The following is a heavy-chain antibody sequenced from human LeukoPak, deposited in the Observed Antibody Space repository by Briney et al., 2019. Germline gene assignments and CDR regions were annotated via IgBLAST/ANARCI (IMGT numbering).Heavy chain of an antibody. J-gene: IGHJ4*02. Sequence: GSLRLSCAASGFTFSSYSMNWVRQAPGKGLEWVSSIISSSSYIYYADSVKGRFTISRDNPKNSLYLQMNSLRAEDTAVYYCARDGPYPSIVVVPFDYWGQGTLVTVSS. CDR1: GFTFSSYS. V-gene: IGHV3-21*01. CDR2: IISSSSYI. CDR3: ARDGPYPSIVVVPFDY. D-gene: IGHD3-22*01.